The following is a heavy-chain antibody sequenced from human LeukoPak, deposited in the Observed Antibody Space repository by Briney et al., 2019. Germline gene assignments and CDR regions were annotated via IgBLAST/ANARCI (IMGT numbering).Heavy chain of an antibody. Sequence: GGSLRLSCAASGFSFSSYARNWVRQAPGKGLEWVSVITASGAGTYYADSVKGRFTLSRDNSKNTMYLEMNSLRADDTAVYYCAKDRGTGTTRPGFDYWGQGTLVTVSS. CDR1: GFSFSSYA. D-gene: IGHD4-11*01. CDR3: AKDRGTGTTRPGFDY. J-gene: IGHJ4*02. CDR2: ITASGAGT. V-gene: IGHV3-23*01.